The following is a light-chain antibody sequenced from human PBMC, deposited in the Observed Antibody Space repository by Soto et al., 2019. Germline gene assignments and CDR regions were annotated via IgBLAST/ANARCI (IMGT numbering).Light chain of an antibody. CDR2: GTS. J-gene: IGKJ1*01. V-gene: IGKV3-20*01. CDR1: QSVTSSS. Sequence: EIVLTQSPGTLSLSPGERATLFCRASQSVTSSSLAWYQQKSGQAPRLLIYGTSNRATGIPDRFSGSGSGTEFTLTISRLEPEDFAVYYCHQFGSSPPRTFGQGTKVDIK. CDR3: HQFGSSPPRT.